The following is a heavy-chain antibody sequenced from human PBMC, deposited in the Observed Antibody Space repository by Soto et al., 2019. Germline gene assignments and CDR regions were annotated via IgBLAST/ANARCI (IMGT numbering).Heavy chain of an antibody. J-gene: IGHJ4*02. CDR3: ARADSSGWLSGWYDWYY. CDR2: IKQDGSEK. V-gene: IGHV3-7*01. CDR1: GFTFSSYW. Sequence: GGSLRLSCAASGFTFSSYWMSWVRQAPGKGLEWVANIKQDGSEKYYVDSVKGRFTISRDNAKNSLYLQMNSLRAEDTAVYYCARADSSGWLSGWYDWYYWGQGTLVIVSS. D-gene: IGHD6-19*01.